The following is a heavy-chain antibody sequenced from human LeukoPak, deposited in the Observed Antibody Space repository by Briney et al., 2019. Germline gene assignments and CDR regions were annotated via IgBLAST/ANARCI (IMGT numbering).Heavy chain of an antibody. Sequence: ASVKVSCKASGYTFTSYGISWVRQAPGQGLEWMGWISAYNGNTNYAQKLQGRVTITTDTSTSTAYMELRSLRSDDTAVYYCARAWDYYDSSGYPYWGQGTLVTVSS. CDR2: ISAYNGNT. CDR1: GYTFTSYG. D-gene: IGHD3-22*01. J-gene: IGHJ4*02. V-gene: IGHV1-18*01. CDR3: ARAWDYYDSSGYPY.